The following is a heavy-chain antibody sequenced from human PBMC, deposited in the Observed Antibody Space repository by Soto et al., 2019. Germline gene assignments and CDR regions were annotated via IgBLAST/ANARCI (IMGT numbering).Heavy chain of an antibody. D-gene: IGHD5-12*01. CDR1: GYTFTSYA. CDR2: INAGNGNT. CDR3: ASGSGYDTRIDY. Sequence: QVQLVQSGAEVKKPGASVKVSCKASGYTFTSYAVHWVRQAPGQRLEWMGWINAGNGNTKYSQEFKGRVQSTRDTCASTAYMELSSRRSEETAVDYCASGSGYDTRIDYWGQGTLVTVSS. V-gene: IGHV1-3*01. J-gene: IGHJ4*02.